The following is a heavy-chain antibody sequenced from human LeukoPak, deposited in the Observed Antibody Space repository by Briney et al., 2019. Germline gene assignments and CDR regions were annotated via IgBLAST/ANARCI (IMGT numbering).Heavy chain of an antibody. J-gene: IGHJ4*02. V-gene: IGHV1-3*01. Sequence: GASVKVSCKASGYTFTSYAMHWVRQAPGQRLEWMGWINAGNGNTKYSQKFQGRVAITRDTSASTAYMELSSLRSEDTAVYYCARGQSFRLNYFDYWGQGTLVTASS. CDR1: GYTFTSYA. CDR2: INAGNGNT. D-gene: IGHD1-26*01. CDR3: ARGQSFRLNYFDY.